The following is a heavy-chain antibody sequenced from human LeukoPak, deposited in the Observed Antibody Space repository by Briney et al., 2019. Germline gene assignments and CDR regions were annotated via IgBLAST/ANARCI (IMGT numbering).Heavy chain of an antibody. J-gene: IGHJ5*02. Sequence: SETLSLTCAVYGGSFSGYYWSWIRQPPGKGLEWIGEINHSGSTNYNPSLKSRVTMSVDSNKFSLTVSSVTAADAAVYFCVRDLGRFDTWGQGALVLVSS. CDR1: GGSFSGYY. CDR2: INHSGST. CDR3: VRDLGRFDT. V-gene: IGHV4-34*01.